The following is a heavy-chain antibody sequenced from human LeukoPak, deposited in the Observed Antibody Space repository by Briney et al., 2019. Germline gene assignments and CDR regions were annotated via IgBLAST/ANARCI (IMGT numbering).Heavy chain of an antibody. J-gene: IGHJ2*01. CDR2: ISYDGSNK. Sequence: PGRSLRLSCAASGFTFSSYGMHWVRQAPGKGLEWVAVISYDGSNKYYADSVKGRFTISRDNSKNTLYLQMNSLRAEDTAVYYCARDSGSYSDYWYFDLWGRGTLVTVSS. CDR1: GFTFSSYG. V-gene: IGHV3-30*03. D-gene: IGHD1-26*01. CDR3: ARDSGSYSDYWYFDL.